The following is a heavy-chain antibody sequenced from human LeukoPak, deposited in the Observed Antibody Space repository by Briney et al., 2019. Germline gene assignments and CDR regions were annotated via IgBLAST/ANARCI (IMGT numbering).Heavy chain of an antibody. D-gene: IGHD2-8*01. CDR3: ARAFARYCTNGVCQRTNWFDP. CDR1: GGSISSYY. V-gene: IGHV4-4*07. CDR2: IHTSGST. Sequence: SETLSLTCTVSGGSISSYYWSWIRQPAGKGLEWIGRIHTSGSTNYNPSLKSRVTISVDTSKNQFSLKLSSVTAADTAVYYCARAFARYCTNGVCQRTNWFDPWGQGTLVTVSS. J-gene: IGHJ5*02.